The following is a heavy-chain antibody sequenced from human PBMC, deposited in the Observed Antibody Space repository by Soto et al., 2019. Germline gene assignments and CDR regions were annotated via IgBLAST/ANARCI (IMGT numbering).Heavy chain of an antibody. J-gene: IGHJ5*02. CDR1: GDSVSSNSAA. CDR2: TYYRSKWYN. D-gene: IGHD6-19*01. CDR3: ALSSGWDNWFDP. V-gene: IGHV6-1*01. Sequence: QTLSLTCAISGDSVSSNSAAWNWIRQSPSRGLEWLGRTYYRSKWYNDYAVSMKSRITINPDTSKNQFSLQLNSVTPEDTAVYYCALSSGWDNWFDPWGQGTLVTVSS.